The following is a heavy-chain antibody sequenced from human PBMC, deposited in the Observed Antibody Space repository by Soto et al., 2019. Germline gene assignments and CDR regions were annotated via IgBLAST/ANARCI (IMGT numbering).Heavy chain of an antibody. CDR1: GGLFSSFA. Sequence: QEQLVQSGPEVKKPGSSVKVSCKDPGGLFSSFAISWVRQAPGQGLEWLGGIIPVFGTPTYAEKFQGRLTITADESTNTAYVELRSLRSGDTAVYYCGRGGGPYVWFNEFWGQGTLVTVSS. CDR2: IIPVFGTP. D-gene: IGHD3-16*01. J-gene: IGHJ4*02. V-gene: IGHV1-69*01. CDR3: GRGGGPYVWFNEF.